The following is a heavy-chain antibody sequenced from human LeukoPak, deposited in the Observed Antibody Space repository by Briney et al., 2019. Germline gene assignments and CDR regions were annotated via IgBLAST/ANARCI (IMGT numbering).Heavy chain of an antibody. Sequence: GGSLRLSCVGSGFTLSSYWMTWLRQAPGKGLEWVVNIKDDGSEKYSVDSVKGRFTVSRDNAKNLLYLQMSSLRAKDTAVYYCARARIDYWGQGTLVTVSS. CDR1: GFTLSSYW. CDR3: ARARIDY. V-gene: IGHV3-7*04. J-gene: IGHJ4*02. D-gene: IGHD1-14*01. CDR2: IKDDGSEK.